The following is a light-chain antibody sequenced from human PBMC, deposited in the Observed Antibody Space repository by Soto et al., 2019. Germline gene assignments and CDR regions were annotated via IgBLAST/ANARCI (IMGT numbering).Light chain of an antibody. CDR1: NSNIGSNT. CDR2: SND. V-gene: IGLV1-44*01. CDR3: AAWDDSLYAVV. Sequence: QSVLTQPPSASETPGQRVTISCSGSNSNIGSNTVNWYQQLPGTAPKLLIYSNDHRPSGVPDRFSGSKSGTSASLAISGLQPEDEADYYCAAWDDSLYAVVFGGGTQLTVL. J-gene: IGLJ2*01.